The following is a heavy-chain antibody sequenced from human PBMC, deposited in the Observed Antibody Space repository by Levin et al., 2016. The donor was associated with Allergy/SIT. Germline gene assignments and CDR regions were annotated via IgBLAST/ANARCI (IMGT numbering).Heavy chain of an antibody. J-gene: IGHJ5*02. V-gene: IGHV3-23*01. D-gene: IGHD2-2*01. CDR2: ISGSGGST. CDR3: AKAISVQYENWFDP. Sequence: VRQAPGKGLEWVSAISGSGGSTYYADSVKGRFTISRDNSKNTLYLQMNSLRGEDTAVYYCAKAISVQYENWFDPWGQGALVTVSS.